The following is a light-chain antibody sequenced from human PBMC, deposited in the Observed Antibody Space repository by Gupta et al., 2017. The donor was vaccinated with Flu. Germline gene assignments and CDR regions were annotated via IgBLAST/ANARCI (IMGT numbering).Light chain of an antibody. J-gene: IGLJ1*01. CDR1: SRDVGSYYL. V-gene: IGLV2-23*01. Sequence: TVSCTGTSRDVGSYYLVAWYQQYPGKAPKLMIYEGRKRPSGVSNRFSGYKSGNTASLTIAGLQADDEADYYCCSYAGSGTYYVFGTGTKVTVL. CDR3: CSYAGSGTYYV. CDR2: EGR.